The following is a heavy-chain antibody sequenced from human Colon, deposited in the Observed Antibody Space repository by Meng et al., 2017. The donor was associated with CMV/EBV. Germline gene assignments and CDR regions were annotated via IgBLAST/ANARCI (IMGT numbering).Heavy chain of an antibody. CDR2: IYHYGGT. V-gene: IGHV4-4*05. Sequence: ELVAGVGWPVRPRSLTCAVSGASRTERNSWSWVRQRPGKGVEWIGEIYHYGGTNSNTSLKSRDTISVDKSKNHIPHMLTSVTGADTAVYYCWMWAFIDCYGFDHWGQGTLVTVSS. CDR3: WMWAFIDCYGFDH. J-gene: IGHJ4*02. D-gene: IGHD2-21*02. CDR1: GASRTERNS.